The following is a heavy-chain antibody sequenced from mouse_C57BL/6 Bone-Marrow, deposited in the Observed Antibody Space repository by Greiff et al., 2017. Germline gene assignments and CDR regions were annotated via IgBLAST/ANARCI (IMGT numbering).Heavy chain of an antibody. Sequence: VQLQQSVAELVRPGASVKLSCTASGFNIKNTYMHWVKQRPEQGLEWIGRIGPANGNTKYAPKFQGKATITADTSSNTAYLQLSSLTSEDTAIYYSAPDSSGLYYFDYWGQGTTLTVSS. J-gene: IGHJ2*01. V-gene: IGHV14-3*01. D-gene: IGHD3-2*02. CDR2: IGPANGNT. CDR1: GFNIKNTY. CDR3: APDSSGLYYFDY.